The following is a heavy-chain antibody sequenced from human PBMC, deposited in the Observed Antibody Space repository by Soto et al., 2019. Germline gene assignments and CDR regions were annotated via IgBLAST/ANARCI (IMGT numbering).Heavy chain of an antibody. CDR2: IYYSGST. D-gene: IGHD3-10*01. Sequence: PSETLSLTCTVSGGSISSSSYYWGWIRQPPGKGLEWIGSIYYSGSTYYNPSLKSRVTISVDTSKNQFSLKLSSVTAADTAVYYCASPLWFGESYYYYGMDVWGQGTTVTVSS. J-gene: IGHJ6*02. V-gene: IGHV4-39*01. CDR1: GGSISSSSYY. CDR3: ASPLWFGESYYYYGMDV.